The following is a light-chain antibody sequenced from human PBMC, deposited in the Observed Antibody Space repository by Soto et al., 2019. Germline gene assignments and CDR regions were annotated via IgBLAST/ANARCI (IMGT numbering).Light chain of an antibody. CDR1: QSVSTSY. CDR3: QQYGSSPWP. V-gene: IGKV3-20*01. Sequence: EIVLTQSPGTLSLSPGERATLSCRASQSVSTSYLAWYQQKPGQAPRLLIYGASSRATGIPDRFSGNGSGTDFTLTISRLEPEDFAVYYCQQYGSSPWPFGQGTKVEIK. CDR2: GAS. J-gene: IGKJ1*01.